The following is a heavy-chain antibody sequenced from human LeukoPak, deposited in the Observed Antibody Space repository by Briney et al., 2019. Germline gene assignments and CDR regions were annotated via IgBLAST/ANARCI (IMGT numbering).Heavy chain of an antibody. J-gene: IGHJ4*02. V-gene: IGHV1-69*01. Sequence: SMKVSCKASGGTFSSYAISWVRQAPGQGLEWMGGIIPIFGTANYAQKFQGRVTITADESTSTAYMELSSLRSEDTAVYYCARDSTTVTTFDYWGQGTLVTVSS. CDR3: ARDSTTVTTFDY. D-gene: IGHD4-11*01. CDR2: IIPIFGTA. CDR1: GGTFSSYA.